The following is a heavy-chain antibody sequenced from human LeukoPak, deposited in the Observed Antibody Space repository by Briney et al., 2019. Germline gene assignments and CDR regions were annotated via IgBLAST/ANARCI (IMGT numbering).Heavy chain of an antibody. V-gene: IGHV3-33*01. CDR3: ARGPLYYYDSSGSGLDY. CDR1: GFTFSSYG. CDR2: IWYDGSNK. D-gene: IGHD3-22*01. Sequence: LSGGSLRLSCAASGFTFSSYGMHWVRQAPGKGLEWVAVIWYDGSNKYYADSVKGRFTISRDNSKNTLYLQMNGLRAEDTAVYYCARGPLYYYDSSGSGLDYWGQGTLVTVSS. J-gene: IGHJ4*02.